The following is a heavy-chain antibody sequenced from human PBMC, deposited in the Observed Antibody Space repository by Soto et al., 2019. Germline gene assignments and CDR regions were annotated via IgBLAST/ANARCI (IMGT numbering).Heavy chain of an antibody. V-gene: IGHV3-21*01. CDR3: ARDPEVAVAGKGGFDY. D-gene: IGHD6-19*01. CDR2: ISSSSSYI. J-gene: IGHJ4*02. Sequence: GGSLRLSCAASGFTFSSYSMNWVRQAPGKGLEWVSSISSSSSYIYYAVSVKGRFTISRDNAKNSLYLQMNSLRAEDTAVYYCARDPEVAVAGKGGFDYWGQGTLVTVSS. CDR1: GFTFSSYS.